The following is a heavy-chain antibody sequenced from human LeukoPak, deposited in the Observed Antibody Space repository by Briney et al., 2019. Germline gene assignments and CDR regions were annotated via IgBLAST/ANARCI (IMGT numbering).Heavy chain of an antibody. V-gene: IGHV4-4*07. D-gene: IGHD3-10*01. Sequence: SETLSLTCTVSGGSISSYYWSWIRQPAGKGLEWIGRIYTSGSTNYNPSLKSRVTMSVDTSKNQFSLKLSSVTAADTAVYYCAIPYDSGGDYYGMDVWGQGTTVTVSS. CDR2: IYTSGST. J-gene: IGHJ6*02. CDR1: GGSISSYY. CDR3: AIPYDSGGDYYGMDV.